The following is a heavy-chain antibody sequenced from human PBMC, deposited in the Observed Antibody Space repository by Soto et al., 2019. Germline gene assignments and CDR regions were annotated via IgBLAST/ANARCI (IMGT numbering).Heavy chain of an antibody. CDR1: GFTFSSYG. CDR3: ARDIVVVPAARSGMDV. J-gene: IGHJ6*02. V-gene: IGHV3-33*01. CDR2: IWYDGSNK. Sequence: GGSLRLSCAASGFTFSSYGMHWVRQAPGKGLEWVAVIWYDGSNKYYADSVKGRFTISRDNSKNTLYLQMNSLRAEDTAVYYCARDIVVVPAARSGMDVWGQGTTVTVSS. D-gene: IGHD2-2*01.